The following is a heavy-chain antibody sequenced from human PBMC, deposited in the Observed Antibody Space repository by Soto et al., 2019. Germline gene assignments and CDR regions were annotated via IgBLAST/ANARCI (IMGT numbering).Heavy chain of an antibody. V-gene: IGHV1-8*01. D-gene: IGHD4-17*01. Sequence: QVQLVQSGAEVKKPGASVKVSCKASGYTFTSYDINWVRQTTGQGLEWMGWMNPNSGNTGYAQKFQGRVTMTRNTSISTAYMELSSLRSEDTAVYYCARGATVTTSGYYYYGMDVWGQGTTVTVSS. CDR2: MNPNSGNT. J-gene: IGHJ6*02. CDR1: GYTFTSYD. CDR3: ARGATVTTSGYYYYGMDV.